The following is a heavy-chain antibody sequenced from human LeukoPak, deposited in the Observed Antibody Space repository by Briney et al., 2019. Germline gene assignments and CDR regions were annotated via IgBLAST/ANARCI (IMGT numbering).Heavy chain of an antibody. CDR3: ARNRVTFGGVPDAFDI. CDR2: ISSSSSYI. J-gene: IGHJ3*02. D-gene: IGHD3-16*01. Sequence: PGGSLRLSCAASGFTFSSYSMNWVRQAPGKGLEWVSSISSSSSYIYYADSVKGRFTISRDNAKNSLYLQMNSLRAEDTAVYNCARNRVTFGGVPDAFDIWGQGTMVTVSS. V-gene: IGHV3-21*01. CDR1: GFTFSSYS.